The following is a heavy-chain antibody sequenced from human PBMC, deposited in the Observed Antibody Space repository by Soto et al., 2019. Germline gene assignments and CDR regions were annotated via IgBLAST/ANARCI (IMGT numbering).Heavy chain of an antibody. J-gene: IGHJ5*02. CDR3: ARGLERRFDP. D-gene: IGHD1-1*01. V-gene: IGHV3-11*01. CDR1: GFTFSDYY. Sequence: GGSLRLSCAASGFTFSDYYMSWIRQAPGKGLEWVSYISSGSTIYYADSVKGRFTISRDNAKNSLYLQMNSLRAEDTAVYYCARGLERRFDPWGQGTLVTVSS. CDR2: ISSGSTI.